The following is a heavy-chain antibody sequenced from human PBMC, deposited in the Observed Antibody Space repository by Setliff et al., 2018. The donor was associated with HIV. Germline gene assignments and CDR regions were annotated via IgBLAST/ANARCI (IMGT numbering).Heavy chain of an antibody. CDR3: ARFGRGDGYMGGLDY. D-gene: IGHD5-12*01. CDR1: GYTFTDCF. Sequence: ASVKVSCKSSGYTFTDCFMHWVRQAPGQGLEWMGWISPDSGGTNYAQKFQGRVTMTRDTSISTAYMELSRLRSDDTAVYYCARFGRGDGYMGGLDYWGQGTLVTVSS. J-gene: IGHJ4*02. V-gene: IGHV1-2*02. CDR2: ISPDSGGT.